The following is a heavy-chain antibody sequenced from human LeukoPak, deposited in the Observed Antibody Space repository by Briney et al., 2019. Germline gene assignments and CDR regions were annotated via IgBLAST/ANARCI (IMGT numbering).Heavy chain of an antibody. J-gene: IGHJ4*02. D-gene: IGHD3-10*01. CDR1: GYTFTSYG. Sequence: ASVKVSCKASGYTFTSYGISWVRQAPGQGLEWMGWISTYNGNTNYAQKLQGRVTMTTDTSTSTAYMELRSLRSDDTAVYYCARLGNTYGSGTPDYWGQGTLVTVSS. CDR2: ISTYNGNT. CDR3: ARLGNTYGSGTPDY. V-gene: IGHV1-18*01.